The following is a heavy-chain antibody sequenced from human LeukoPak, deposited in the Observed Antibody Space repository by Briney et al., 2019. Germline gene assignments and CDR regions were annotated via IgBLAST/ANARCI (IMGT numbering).Heavy chain of an antibody. CDR1: GGSFSGYY. Sequence: ASETLSLTCAVYGGSFSGYYWSWIRQPPGKGLEWIGEINHSGSTNYNPSLKSRVTISVDTSKNQFSLKLSSVTAADTAVYYCANFPDSSGPGGGYWGQGTLVTVSS. J-gene: IGHJ4*02. V-gene: IGHV4-34*01. D-gene: IGHD3-22*01. CDR2: INHSGST. CDR3: ANFPDSSGPGGGY.